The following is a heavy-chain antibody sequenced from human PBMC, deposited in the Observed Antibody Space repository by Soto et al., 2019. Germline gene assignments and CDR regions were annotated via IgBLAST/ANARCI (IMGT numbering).Heavy chain of an antibody. J-gene: IGHJ4*02. V-gene: IGHV1-2*02. CDR3: ARGVDDFWSGYPGYYFDY. CDR2: MNPGSGGT. CDR1: GYSFTNND. Sequence: GASVKVSCKASGYSFTNNDVSWVRQASGQGLEWMGWMNPGSGGTNYAQKFQGRVTMTRDTSISTAYMELSRLRSDDTAVYYCARGVDDFWSGYPGYYFDYWGQGTLVTVSS. D-gene: IGHD3-3*01.